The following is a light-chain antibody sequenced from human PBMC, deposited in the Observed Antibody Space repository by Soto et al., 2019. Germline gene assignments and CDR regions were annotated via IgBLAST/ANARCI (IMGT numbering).Light chain of an antibody. CDR2: HAS. J-gene: IGKJ3*01. Sequence: IRVTKCAFSLSPSVGDRVAITCRASQSITNYLNWYQHKPGTAPELLIYHASGSESGVPSRFSGSASGTEFTLIISGLQPEDFATYYCQQYDNYPHTFGRGTKVDIK. CDR1: QSITNY. V-gene: IGKV1-39*01. CDR3: QQYDNYPHT.